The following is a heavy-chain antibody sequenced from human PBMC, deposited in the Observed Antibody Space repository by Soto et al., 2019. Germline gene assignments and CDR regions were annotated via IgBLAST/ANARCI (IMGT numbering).Heavy chain of an antibody. Sequence: PGGSLRLSCAASGFTFSSYSMNLVRQAPGKGLEWVSYISRSSSAIYYADSVKGGFTISRDNAKNSLYLHMNTLRAEDTAVYYCAKVQGSGSGIYYFYSYGMDVWGQGTKVTVSS. D-gene: IGHD3-10*01. J-gene: IGHJ6*02. V-gene: IGHV3-48*01. CDR1: GFTFSSYS. CDR2: ISRSSSAI. CDR3: AKVQGSGSGIYYFYSYGMDV.